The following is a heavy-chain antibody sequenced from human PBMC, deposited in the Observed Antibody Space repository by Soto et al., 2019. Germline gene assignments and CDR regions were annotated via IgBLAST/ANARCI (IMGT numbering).Heavy chain of an antibody. Sequence: SVKVSCKASGGTFSSYAISWVRQAPGQGLEWMGGIIPIFGTANYAQKFQGRVTITADKSTSTAYMELSSLRSEDTAVYYCARGYDFWSGYPPYYYGMDVWAKGPRSPSP. CDR2: IIPIFGTA. D-gene: IGHD3-3*01. J-gene: IGHJ6*02. CDR1: GGTFSSYA. CDR3: ARGYDFWSGYPPYYYGMDV. V-gene: IGHV1-69*06.